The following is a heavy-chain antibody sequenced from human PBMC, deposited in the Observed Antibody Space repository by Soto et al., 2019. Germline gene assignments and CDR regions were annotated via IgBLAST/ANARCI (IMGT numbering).Heavy chain of an antibody. J-gene: IGHJ6*02. CDR1: GGSFSGYY. V-gene: IGHV4-34*01. Sequence: LSLTCAVYGGSFSGYYWSWIRQPPGKGLEWIGEINHSGSTNYNPSLKSRVTISVDTSENQFSLELSSVTAADTAVYYCARSGTTLGYYYGMDVWGQGTTVTVSS. D-gene: IGHD1-1*01. CDR3: ARSGTTLGYYYGMDV. CDR2: INHSGST.